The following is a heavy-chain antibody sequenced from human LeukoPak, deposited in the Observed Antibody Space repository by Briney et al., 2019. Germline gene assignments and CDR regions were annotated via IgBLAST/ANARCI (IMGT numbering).Heavy chain of an antibody. V-gene: IGHV3-48*02. CDR1: GFTFSTYS. CDR2: ISGSSETI. D-gene: IGHD2-2*01. CDR3: AKESIVVVPAAIY. J-gene: IGHJ4*02. Sequence: GGSLRLSCAASGFTFSTYSMNWVRQAPGKGLEWVSYISGSSETIYYADSVKGRFTISRDNAKNSLYLQMNSLRDEDTAVYYCAKESIVVVPAAIYWGQGTLVTVSS.